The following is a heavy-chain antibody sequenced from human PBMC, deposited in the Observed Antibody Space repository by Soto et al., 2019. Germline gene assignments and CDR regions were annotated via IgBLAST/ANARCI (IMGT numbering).Heavy chain of an antibody. D-gene: IGHD6-13*01. V-gene: IGHV4-59*01. J-gene: IGHJ6*03. CDR1: GGSISSYY. CDR2: IYYSGST. CDR3: ARDLLAAAGYDYCYYYMDV. Sequence: SETLSLTCTVSGGSISSYYWSWIRQPPGKGLEWIGYIYYSGSTNYNPSLKSRVTISVDTSKNQFSLKLSSVTAADTAVYYCARDLLAAAGYDYCYYYMDVWRKGTTVTVSS.